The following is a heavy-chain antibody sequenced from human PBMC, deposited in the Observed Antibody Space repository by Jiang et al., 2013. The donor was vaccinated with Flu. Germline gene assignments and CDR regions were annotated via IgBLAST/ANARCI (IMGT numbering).Heavy chain of an antibody. V-gene: IGHV1-24*01. Sequence: TLYPQGFQGRLTMTQDTSTDTAYLDLSRLRSEDTALYFCVRARFSFGRYYFDFWGQGTLVTVSS. CDR2: T. D-gene: IGHD3/OR15-3a*01. J-gene: IGHJ4*02. CDR3: VRARFSFGRYYFDF.